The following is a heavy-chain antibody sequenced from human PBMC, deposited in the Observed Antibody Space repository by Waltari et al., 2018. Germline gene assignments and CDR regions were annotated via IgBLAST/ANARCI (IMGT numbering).Heavy chain of an antibody. Sequence: EVQLVESGGGLVKPGGSLRLSCALSGFTFSSYSMNWVRQAPGKGLEWVSSISSSSSYIYYADSVKGRFTISRDNAKNSLYLQMNSLRAEDTAVYYCARDLRGYSYGIDYWGQGTLVTVSS. J-gene: IGHJ4*02. CDR2: ISSSSSYI. CDR1: GFTFSSYS. V-gene: IGHV3-21*01. D-gene: IGHD5-18*01. CDR3: ARDLRGYSYGIDY.